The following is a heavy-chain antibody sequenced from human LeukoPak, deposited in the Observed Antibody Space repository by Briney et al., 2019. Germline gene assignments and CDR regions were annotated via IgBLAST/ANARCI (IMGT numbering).Heavy chain of an antibody. CDR1: GFTFDDYA. J-gene: IGHJ4*02. Sequence: GRSLRLSCAASGFTFDDYAMHWVRQAPGKGLEWVSGISWNSGSIGYADSVKGRFTISRDNSKNTLYLQMNSLRAEDTAVYYCAKRTTVTTCFDYWGQGTLVTVSS. CDR2: ISWNSGSI. D-gene: IGHD4-17*01. V-gene: IGHV3-9*01. CDR3: AKRTTVTTCFDY.